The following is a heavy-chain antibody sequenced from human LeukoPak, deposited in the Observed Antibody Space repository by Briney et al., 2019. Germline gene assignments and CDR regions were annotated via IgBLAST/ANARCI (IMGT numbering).Heavy chain of an antibody. J-gene: IGHJ5*02. D-gene: IGHD3-3*01. CDR2: INHSGST. Sequence: SETLSLTCTVSGGSISSRYWSWIRQPPGKGLEWIGEINHSGSTNYNPSLKSRVTISVDTSKNQFSLKLSSVTAADTAVYYCARAAFYYDFWSGYFTANWFDPWGQGTLVTVSS. CDR1: GGSISSRY. V-gene: IGHV4-34*01. CDR3: ARAAFYYDFWSGYFTANWFDP.